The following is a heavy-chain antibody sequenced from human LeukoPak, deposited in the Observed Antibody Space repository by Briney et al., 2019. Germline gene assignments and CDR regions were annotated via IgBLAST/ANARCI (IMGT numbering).Heavy chain of an antibody. Sequence: GGSLRLSCAASGFTFSTYSMNWVRQAPGKGLEWVSSISGSSSHIYYADSVKGRFTISRDNAKNSLYLQMSSLRAEDTALYYCASFDYWGQGTLVTVSS. CDR3: ASFDY. V-gene: IGHV3-21*01. CDR2: ISGSSSHI. J-gene: IGHJ4*02. CDR1: GFTFSTYS.